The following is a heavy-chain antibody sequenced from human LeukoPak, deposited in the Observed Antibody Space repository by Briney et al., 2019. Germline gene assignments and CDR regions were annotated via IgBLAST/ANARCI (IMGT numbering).Heavy chain of an antibody. CDR3: TRGGSVPATRSFDY. CDR2: IYSGGNT. D-gene: IGHD6-19*01. CDR1: GFTVGGNY. J-gene: IGHJ4*02. Sequence: PGGSLRLSCAASGFTVGGNYMSWVRQAPGKGLEWVSVIYSGGNTYYADSVKGRFTISRDSSKNTLYLQMNSLRVEDTAVYYCTRGGSVPATRSFDYWGQGTLVTVSS. V-gene: IGHV3-53*01.